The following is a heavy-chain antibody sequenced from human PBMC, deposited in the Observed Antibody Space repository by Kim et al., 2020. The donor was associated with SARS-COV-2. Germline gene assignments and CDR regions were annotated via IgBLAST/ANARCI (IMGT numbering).Heavy chain of an antibody. CDR3: ATDSGRERFDY. J-gene: IGHJ4*02. Sequence: KDNTVTVKSRITINPDTSKSQFYLQLNSVTTEYTAVYYCATDSGRERFDYWGQGTLVTVSS. D-gene: IGHD1-26*01. CDR2: K. V-gene: IGHV6-1*01.